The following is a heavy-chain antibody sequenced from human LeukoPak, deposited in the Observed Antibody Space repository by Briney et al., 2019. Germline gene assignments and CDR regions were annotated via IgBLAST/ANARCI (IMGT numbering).Heavy chain of an antibody. CDR1: GFTFSSYW. J-gene: IGHJ4*02. Sequence: GGSLRLSCAASGFTFSSYWMSWVRQAPGKGLEWVANIKQDGSEKYYVDSVKGRFTISRDNAKNSLYLRMNSLRAEDTAVYYCARVGYYYGSGSYAHFDYWGQGTLVTVSS. D-gene: IGHD3-10*01. CDR3: ARVGYYYGSGSYAHFDY. CDR2: IKQDGSEK. V-gene: IGHV3-7*01.